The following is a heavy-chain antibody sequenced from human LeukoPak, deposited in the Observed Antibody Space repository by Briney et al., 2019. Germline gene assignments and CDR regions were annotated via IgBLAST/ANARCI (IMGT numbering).Heavy chain of an antibody. V-gene: IGHV1-2*06. CDR2: INPNSGGT. CDR1: GYTFTGYY. J-gene: IGHJ5*02. CDR3: ARDRDNSSGWYVWFDP. D-gene: IGHD6-19*01. Sequence: ASVKVSCKASGYTFTGYYMHWVRQAPGQGLEWMGRINPNSGGTNYAQKFQGRVTMTRVTSISTAYMELSRLRSDDTAVYYCARDRDNSSGWYVWFDPWGQGTLVTVSS.